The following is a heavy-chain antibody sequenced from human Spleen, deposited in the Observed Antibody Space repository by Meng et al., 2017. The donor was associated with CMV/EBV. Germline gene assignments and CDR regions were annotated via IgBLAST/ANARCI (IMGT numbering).Heavy chain of an antibody. Sequence: GGSLRLSCAASGFSFSSHDMHWVRQTPGKGLEWVSSIGSAGDRYYAGSVKGRFTISRDNSKNTLYLQVSSLRAEDTAVYYCARVLGDYGGNSVFDYWGQGTLVTVSS. V-gene: IGHV3-13*01. CDR1: GFSFSSHD. D-gene: IGHD4-23*01. CDR3: ARVLGDYGGNSVFDY. CDR2: IGSAGDR. J-gene: IGHJ4*02.